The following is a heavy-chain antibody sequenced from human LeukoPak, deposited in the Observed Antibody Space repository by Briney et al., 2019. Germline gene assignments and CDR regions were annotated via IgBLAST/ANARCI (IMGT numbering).Heavy chain of an antibody. CDR3: AREGRCSGGSCYPRDAFDI. D-gene: IGHD2-15*01. CDR2: ISAYNGNT. CDR1: GYTFTSYG. Sequence: ASVKVSCKASGYTFTSYGISWVRQAPGQGLEWMGWISAYNGNTNYAQKLQGRVTMTTDTSTSTAYMELRSLRSDDTAVYYCAREGRCSGGSCYPRDAFDIWGRGTMVTVSS. V-gene: IGHV1-18*01. J-gene: IGHJ3*02.